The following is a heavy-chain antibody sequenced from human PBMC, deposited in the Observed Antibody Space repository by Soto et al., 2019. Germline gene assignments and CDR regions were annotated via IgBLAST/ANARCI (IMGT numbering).Heavy chain of an antibody. V-gene: IGHV3-30*18. J-gene: IGHJ4*02. Sequence: QVQLVESGGGVVQPGRSLRLSCAASGFTFSSYGMHWVRQAPGKGLEWVAVISYDGSNKYYADSVKGRFTISRDNSKNTLYLQMNSLRAEDTAVYYCAKGSSSGWFFDYWGQGTLVTVSS. D-gene: IGHD6-19*01. CDR3: AKGSSSGWFFDY. CDR1: GFTFSSYG. CDR2: ISYDGSNK.